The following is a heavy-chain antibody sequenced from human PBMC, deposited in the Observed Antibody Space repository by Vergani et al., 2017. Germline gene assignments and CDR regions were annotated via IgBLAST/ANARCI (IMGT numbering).Heavy chain of an antibody. J-gene: IGHJ3*02. CDR2: IIPILGIA. V-gene: IGHV1-69*04. CDR3: AGAGGGSYFGDAFDI. CDR1: GGTFSSYA. Sequence: QVQLVQSGAEVKKPGASVKVSCKASGGTFSSYAISWVRQAPGQGLEWMGRIIPILGIANYAQKFQGRVTITADKSTSTAYMELSSLGSEDTAVYYCAGAGGGSYFGDAFDIWGQGTMVTVSS. D-gene: IGHD1-26*01.